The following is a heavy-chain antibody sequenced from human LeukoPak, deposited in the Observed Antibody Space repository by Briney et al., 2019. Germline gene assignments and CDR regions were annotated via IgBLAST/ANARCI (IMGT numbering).Heavy chain of an antibody. D-gene: IGHD6-19*01. CDR2: IYYSGST. Sequence: SETLSLTCTVSGGSISSSSYSWGWIRQPPGKGLEWIGSIYYSGSTNYNPSLKSRVNISVDTSKNQFSLKLSSVTAADTAVYYCARGRYSSGWRYFDYWGQGTLVTVSS. CDR3: ARGRYSSGWRYFDY. J-gene: IGHJ4*02. V-gene: IGHV4-39*07. CDR1: GGSISSSSYS.